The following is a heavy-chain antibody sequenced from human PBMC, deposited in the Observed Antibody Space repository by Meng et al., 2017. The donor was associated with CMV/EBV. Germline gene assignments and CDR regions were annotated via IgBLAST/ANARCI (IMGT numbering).Heavy chain of an antibody. CDR3: AKGHSSSGFYYYCGMDV. D-gene: IGHD6-6*01. CDR2: ISWNSGSI. V-gene: IGHV3-9*01. Sequence: SLKISCAASGFTFDDYAMHWVRQAPGKGLEWVSGISWNSGSIGYADSVKGRFTISRDNAKNSLYLQMNSLRAEDTALYYCAKGHSSSGFYYYCGMDVWGQGTTVTVS. J-gene: IGHJ6*02. CDR1: GFTFDDYA.